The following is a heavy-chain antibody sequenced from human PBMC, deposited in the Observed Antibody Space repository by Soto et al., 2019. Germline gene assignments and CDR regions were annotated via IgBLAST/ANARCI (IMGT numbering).Heavy chain of an antibody. CDR3: TTDPVLYNWNMAGMDV. V-gene: IGHV3-15*01. CDR2: IKSKTDGGTT. D-gene: IGHD1-20*01. J-gene: IGHJ6*01. Sequence: NPGGSLRLSCAASGFTFSNAWMSWVRQAPGKGLEWVGRIKSKTDGGTTDYAAPVKGRFTISRDDSKNTLYLQMNSLKTEDTAVYYCTTDPVLYNWNMAGMDVWGQGTTVTVSS. CDR1: GFTFSNAW.